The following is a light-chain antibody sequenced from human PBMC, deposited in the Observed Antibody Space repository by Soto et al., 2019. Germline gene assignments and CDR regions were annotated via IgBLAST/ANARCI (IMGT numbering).Light chain of an antibody. CDR3: AAWDDSLNGFVV. CDR1: SSNIGSNT. J-gene: IGLJ2*01. CDR2: YNN. V-gene: IGLV1-44*01. Sequence: QSVLTQPPSASGTPGQRVTISCSGSSSNIGSNTVNWYQQLPGTAPKLLIYYNNQRPSGVPDRFSGSKSGTSASLAISGLQSEDEADYYCAAWDDSLNGFVVFGGETKLTVL.